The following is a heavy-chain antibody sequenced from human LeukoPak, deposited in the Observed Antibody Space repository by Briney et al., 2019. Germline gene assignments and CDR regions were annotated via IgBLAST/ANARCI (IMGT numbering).Heavy chain of an antibody. CDR1: GYTFTGCY. J-gene: IGHJ4*02. Sequence: ASVKVSCKASGYTFTGCYMHWVRQAPGQGLEWMGWINPNSGGTNYAQKFQGRVTMTRDTSISTAYMELSRLRSDDTAVYYCARDADILTGYTNYFDYWGQGTLVTVSS. D-gene: IGHD3-9*01. V-gene: IGHV1-2*02. CDR2: INPNSGGT. CDR3: ARDADILTGYTNYFDY.